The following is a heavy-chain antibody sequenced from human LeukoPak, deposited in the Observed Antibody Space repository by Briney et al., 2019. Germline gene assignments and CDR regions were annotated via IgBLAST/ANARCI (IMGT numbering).Heavy chain of an antibody. J-gene: IGHJ4*02. Sequence: HPGGSLTLSCTVSGFTFSSYWMTWVRQVPGKGLQWVANINQDGREKYYMDSMKGRLNISRDNTENSVFLQLTSLRPEDTGIYFCAKGRDYGDFWAQGTLVAVSS. CDR3: AKGRDYGDF. CDR1: GFTFSSYW. CDR2: INQDGREK. V-gene: IGHV3-7*01.